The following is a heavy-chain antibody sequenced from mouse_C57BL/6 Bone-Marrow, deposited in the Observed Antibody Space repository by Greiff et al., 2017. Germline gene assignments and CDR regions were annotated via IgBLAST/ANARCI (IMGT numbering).Heavy chain of an antibody. J-gene: IGHJ1*03. D-gene: IGHD1-1*01. V-gene: IGHV5-2*01. CDR2: INSDGGST. Sequence: EVKLMESGGGLVQPGESLKLSCESNEYEFPSHDMSWVRKTPEKRLELVAAINSDGGSTYYPDTMERRFIIYRDNTKKTLYLQRSSLRSEDTALYYCARHGDYGSSSYWYFDVWGTGTTVTVSS. CDR1: EYEFPSHD. CDR3: ARHGDYGSSSYWYFDV.